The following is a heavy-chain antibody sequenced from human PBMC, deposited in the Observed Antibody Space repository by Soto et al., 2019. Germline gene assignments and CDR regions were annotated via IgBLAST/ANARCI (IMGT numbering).Heavy chain of an antibody. CDR3: ARHLDIVATTDDFDY. CDR2: INHSGST. CDR1: GGSFSGYY. D-gene: IGHD5-12*01. Sequence: PSETLSLTCAVYGGSFSGYYWSWIRQPPGKGLEWIGEINHSGSTNYNPSLKSRVTISVDTSKNQFSLKLSSVTAADTAVYYCARHLDIVATTDDFDYWGQGTLVTVSS. J-gene: IGHJ4*02. V-gene: IGHV4-34*01.